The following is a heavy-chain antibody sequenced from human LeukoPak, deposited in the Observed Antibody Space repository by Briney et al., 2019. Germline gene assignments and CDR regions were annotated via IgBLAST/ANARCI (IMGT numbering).Heavy chain of an antibody. D-gene: IGHD3-10*01. CDR3: AGSFGDVKMF. Sequence: PGGSLRLSCAGSGFDFRGQWMSWLRQAAEEGPEWVAHIKPDGSEKYYVDSVKGRFIISRDDARNSLSLQMNSLRAEDTAVYYCAGSFGDVKMFWGQGTLVTVSS. CDR2: IKPDGSEK. V-gene: IGHV3-7*01. J-gene: IGHJ4*01. CDR1: GFDFRGQW.